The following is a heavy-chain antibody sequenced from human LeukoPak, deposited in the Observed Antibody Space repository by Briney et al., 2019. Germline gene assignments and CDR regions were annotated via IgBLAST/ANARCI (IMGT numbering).Heavy chain of an antibody. CDR2: INPNSGGT. CDR3: ARDHRGSGRLTFDY. CDR1: GYTFTSYG. Sequence: GASVKVSCKASGYTFTSYGISWVRQAPGQGLEWMGWINPNSGGTNYAQKFQGRVTMTRDTSISTAYMELSRLRSDDTAVYYCARDHRGSGRLTFDYWGQGTLVTVSS. D-gene: IGHD3-10*01. J-gene: IGHJ4*02. V-gene: IGHV1-2*02.